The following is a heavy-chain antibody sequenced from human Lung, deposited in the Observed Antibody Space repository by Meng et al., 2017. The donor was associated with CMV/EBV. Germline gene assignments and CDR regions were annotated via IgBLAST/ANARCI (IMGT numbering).Heavy chain of an antibody. CDR2: IRSKAYGGTT. Sequence: GGSLRLXGKAPGFTLGEHAMSWFRQVPGKGLEGVGFIRSKAYGGTTEYAASVKGRFTISRDDSKSIAYLQMNSLKTEDTAVYYCTRVGTYYYASSGYYLREAGYFDFXGQGXLVTVSS. J-gene: IGHJ4*02. CDR3: TRVGTYYYASSGYYLREAGYFDF. CDR1: GFTLGEHA. V-gene: IGHV3-49*03. D-gene: IGHD3-22*01.